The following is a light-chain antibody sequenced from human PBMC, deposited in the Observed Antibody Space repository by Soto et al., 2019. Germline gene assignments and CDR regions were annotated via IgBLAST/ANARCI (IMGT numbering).Light chain of an antibody. Sequence: EIVLTQSPGSLSLSPRERATLSCRASQSVSSNHLAWYQQKPGQAPRLLIYGASRRATGIPDRFSGSGSGTDFTLTISRLEPEAFAMYYCLQYGSSTYTFGQGTKVEIK. CDR1: QSVSSNH. J-gene: IGKJ2*01. V-gene: IGKV3-20*01. CDR2: GAS. CDR3: LQYGSSTYT.